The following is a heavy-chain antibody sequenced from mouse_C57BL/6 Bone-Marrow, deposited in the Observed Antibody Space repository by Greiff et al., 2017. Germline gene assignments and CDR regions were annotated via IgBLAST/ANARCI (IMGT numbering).Heavy chain of an antibody. CDR1: GYTFTSYW. Sequence: VQLQQPGAELVRPGPSVKLSCKASGYTFTSYWMHWVKQRPGQGLEWIGVIDPSDSYTNYNQKFKGKATLTLDTSSSTAYMQLSSLTSEDSAVDYCVSPGHYKGVFDYWGQGTTLTVSS. CDR2: IDPSDSYT. CDR3: VSPGHYKGVFDY. J-gene: IGHJ2*01. V-gene: IGHV1-59*01. D-gene: IGHD1-1*01.